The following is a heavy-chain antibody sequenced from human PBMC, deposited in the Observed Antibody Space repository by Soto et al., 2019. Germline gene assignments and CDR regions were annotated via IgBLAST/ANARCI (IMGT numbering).Heavy chain of an antibody. CDR1: GYTFTSYA. CDR2: INAGNGNT. J-gene: IGHJ3*02. D-gene: IGHD5-12*01. V-gene: IGHV1-3*01. CDR3: ARDSGYFGSAFDI. Sequence: QVQLVQSGAEVKKPGASVKVSCKASGYTFTSYAMHWVRQAPGQRLEWMGWINAGNGNTKYSQKFQGRVTITRDTSASTAYMELSSLRSEDTAVYYCARDSGYFGSAFDIWGQGTMVTVSS.